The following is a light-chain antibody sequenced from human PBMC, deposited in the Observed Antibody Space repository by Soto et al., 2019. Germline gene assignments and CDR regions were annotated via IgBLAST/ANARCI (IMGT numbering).Light chain of an antibody. CDR2: TAS. J-gene: IGKJ1*01. CDR1: QGIKND. V-gene: IGKV1-17*01. CDR3: VHHNTYPVA. Sequence: DIQMTQSPSSLSASVGDRVTITCRPSQGIKNDLVWYQQRAGKVPKRLMFTASSLESGVPSRFSGTGSETEFTLTISSLQPEDFATYYCVHHNTYPVAFGQGTKVEVE.